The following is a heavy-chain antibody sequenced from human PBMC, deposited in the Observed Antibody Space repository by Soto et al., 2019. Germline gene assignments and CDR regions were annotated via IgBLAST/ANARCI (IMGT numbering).Heavy chain of an antibody. CDR1: GYNFNTYG. CDR3: ARGRTWGARDFDY. J-gene: IGHJ4*02. Sequence: VQLVQSGAEVKRPGASVRVSCKASGYNFNTYGISWVRRAPGQGLEWMGWISAYNGHTDYSQKFQARVTMTTDTSTNTVSMELRGLRSDDTATYYCARGRTWGARDFDYWGQGTLVTVSS. D-gene: IGHD3-16*01. CDR2: ISAYNGHT. V-gene: IGHV1-18*01.